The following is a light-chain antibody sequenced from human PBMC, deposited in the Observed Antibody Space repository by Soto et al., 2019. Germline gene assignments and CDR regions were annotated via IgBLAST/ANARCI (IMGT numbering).Light chain of an antibody. CDR1: QSISSW. CDR3: XQXXSYSRNT. V-gene: IGKV1-5*03. Sequence: DIQMTQSPSTLSASVGDRVTITCRASQSISSWLAWYQQKPGKAPKLLIYKASSLESGGPSRFSGSGSGTEFTLTISSLQPDDXASYXCXQXXSYSRNTFGQGTKLEIK. J-gene: IGKJ2*01. CDR2: KAS.